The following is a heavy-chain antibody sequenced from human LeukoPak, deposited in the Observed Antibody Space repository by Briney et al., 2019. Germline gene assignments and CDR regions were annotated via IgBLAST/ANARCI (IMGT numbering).Heavy chain of an antibody. V-gene: IGHV3-30-3*02. CDR1: GFTFSSYA. CDR3: AKSTGTSPDY. CDR2: ISYDGSNK. Sequence: PGGSLRLSCAASGFTFSSYAMHWVRQAPGKGLEWVAVISYDGSNKYYADSVKGRFTISRNNSKNTLYLQMNSLRAEDTAVYYCAKSTGTSPDYWGQGTLVTVSS. J-gene: IGHJ4*02. D-gene: IGHD1-14*01.